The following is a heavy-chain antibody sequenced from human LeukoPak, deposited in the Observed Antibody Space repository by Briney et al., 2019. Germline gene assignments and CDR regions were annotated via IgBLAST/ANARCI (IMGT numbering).Heavy chain of an antibody. J-gene: IGHJ6*02. CDR3: AREGDSSGWYIMRYYYYGMDV. Sequence: ASVKVSCKASGYTFTSYYMHWVRQAPGQGLEWMGIINPSGGSTSYAQKFQGRVTMTRDTSTSTVYMELSSLRSEDTAVYYCAREGDSSGWYIMRYYYYGMDVWGQGTTVTVSS. CDR2: INPSGGST. D-gene: IGHD6-19*01. CDR1: GYTFTSYY. V-gene: IGHV1-46*01.